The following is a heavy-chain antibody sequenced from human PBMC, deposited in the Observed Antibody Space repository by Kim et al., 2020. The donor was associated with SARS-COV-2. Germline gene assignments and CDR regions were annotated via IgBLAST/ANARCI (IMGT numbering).Heavy chain of an antibody. D-gene: IGHD1-26*01. J-gene: IGHJ4*02. V-gene: IGHV3-30*02. CDR3: AKDLGWELIL. CDR2: NK. Sequence: NKYYADAVKGRFTISRDNSKNTLYLQMNSLRAEDTAVYYCAKDLGWELILWGQGTLVTVSS.